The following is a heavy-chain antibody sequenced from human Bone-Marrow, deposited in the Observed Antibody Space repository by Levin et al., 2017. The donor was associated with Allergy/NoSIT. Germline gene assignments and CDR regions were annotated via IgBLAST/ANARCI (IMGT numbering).Heavy chain of an antibody. D-gene: IGHD6-13*01. CDR3: ARDGRIAAAGPYDY. J-gene: IGHJ4*02. CDR2: IWYDGSNK. CDR1: GFTFSSYG. V-gene: IGHV3-33*01. Sequence: GGSLRLSCAASGFTFSSYGMHWVRQAPGKGLEWVAVIWYDGSNKYYADSVKGRFTISRDNSKNTLYLQMNSLRAEDTAVYYCARDGRIAAAGPYDYWGQGTLVTVPS.